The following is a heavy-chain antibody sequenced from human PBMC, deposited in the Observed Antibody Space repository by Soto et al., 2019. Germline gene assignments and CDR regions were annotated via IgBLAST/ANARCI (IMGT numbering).Heavy chain of an antibody. D-gene: IGHD1-1*01. V-gene: IGHV3-30*18. CDR2: ISDDANYK. J-gene: IGHJ4*02. Sequence: QVQLVESGGGVVQPGGSLRLSCVASGFAFSTYGMHWVRQAPGKGLEWVAIISDDANYKYYADSVKGRLTISRDNSKNTLYLQVNSLRPEDTAVYYCAKRGTDNGYYFESWGQGTLVTVSS. CDR3: AKRGTDNGYYFES. CDR1: GFAFSTYG.